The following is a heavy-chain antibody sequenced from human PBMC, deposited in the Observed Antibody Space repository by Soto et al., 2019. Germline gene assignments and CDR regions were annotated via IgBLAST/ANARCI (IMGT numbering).Heavy chain of an antibody. V-gene: IGHV3-23*01. J-gene: IGHJ6*02. Sequence: GGSLRLSCPASGFTFSSYAMSWVRQAPGKGLEWVSAISGSGGSTYYADSVKGRFTISRDNSKNTLYLQMNSLRAEDTAVYYCAKHNSYDFFSPYYYGMDVWGQGTTFTVSS. D-gene: IGHD5-18*01. CDR3: AKHNSYDFFSPYYYGMDV. CDR2: ISGSGGST. CDR1: GFTFSSYA.